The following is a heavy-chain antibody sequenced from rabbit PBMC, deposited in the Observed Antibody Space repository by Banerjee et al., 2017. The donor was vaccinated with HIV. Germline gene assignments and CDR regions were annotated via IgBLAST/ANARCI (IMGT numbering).Heavy chain of an antibody. CDR3: ARDSAGREDFNL. D-gene: IGHD4-1*01. CDR2: IAADSSGIT. J-gene: IGHJ4*01. CDR1: GFSFSNKYV. V-gene: IGHV1S45*01. Sequence: QEQLVESGGGLVKPEGSLTLTCTASGFSFSNKYVMCWVRQAPGKGLEWIACIAADSSGITYYASWAKGRFTISKTSSTTVTLQMTSLTAADTATYFCARDSAGREDFNLWGPGTLVTVS.